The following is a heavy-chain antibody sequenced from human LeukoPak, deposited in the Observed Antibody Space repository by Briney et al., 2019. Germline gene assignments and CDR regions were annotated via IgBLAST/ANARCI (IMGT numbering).Heavy chain of an antibody. V-gene: IGHV3-9*01. CDR3: VTMIVVAPGGAFDI. CDR1: GFTFDDYA. D-gene: IGHD3-22*01. Sequence: PGRSLRLSCAASGFTFDDYAMHWVRQAPGKGLEWVSGISWNSGSIGYADSVKGRFTISRGNAKNSLYLQMNSLRAEDTASYYCVTMIVVAPGGAFDIWGQGTMVTVSS. CDR2: ISWNSGSI. J-gene: IGHJ3*02.